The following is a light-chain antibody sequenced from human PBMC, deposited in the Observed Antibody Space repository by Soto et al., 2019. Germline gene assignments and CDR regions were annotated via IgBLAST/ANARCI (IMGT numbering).Light chain of an antibody. CDR3: SSYAASNNFYFV. Sequence: QSALTQPPSASGSPGQSVTISCTGTSSDVGGYNYVSWYQQYPGRAPKPIIYEVTKRPSGVPDRFSGSKSGNTASLTVSGLQAEDEADYYCSSYAASNNFYFVFGGGTQLTVL. CDR2: EVT. J-gene: IGLJ3*02. V-gene: IGLV2-8*01. CDR1: SSDVGGYNY.